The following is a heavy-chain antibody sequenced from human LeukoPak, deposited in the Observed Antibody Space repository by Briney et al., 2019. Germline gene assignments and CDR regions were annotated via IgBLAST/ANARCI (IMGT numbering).Heavy chain of an antibody. CDR1: GYTFTSYG. D-gene: IGHD6-13*01. CDR2: ISAYNGNT. V-gene: IGHV1-18*01. CDR3: ARDITSSSWYEFAYYYYGMDV. J-gene: IGHJ6*02. Sequence: ASVKVSCKASGYTFTSYGISWVRQAPGQGLEWMGWISAYNGNTNYAQKLQGRVTMTTDTSTSTAYMELRSLRSDDTAVYYCARDITSSSWYEFAYYYYGMDVWGQGTTVTDSS.